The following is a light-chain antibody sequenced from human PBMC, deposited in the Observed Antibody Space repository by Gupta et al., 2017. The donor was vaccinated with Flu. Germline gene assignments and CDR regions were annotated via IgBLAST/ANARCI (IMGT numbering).Light chain of an antibody. CDR1: SRDVGGYNY. CDR3: SSYRSSNTLDV. CDR2: EVS. V-gene: IGLV2-14*01. Sequence: QSGLTQPASVSGAPGQSINISCTGTSRDVGGYNYFSWYQHHSGKAPKILIYEVSNRPSGVSNRFSGSKSGNTASLTISGLQADDEADYYCSSYRSSNTLDVFGTGTKVTVL. J-gene: IGLJ1*01.